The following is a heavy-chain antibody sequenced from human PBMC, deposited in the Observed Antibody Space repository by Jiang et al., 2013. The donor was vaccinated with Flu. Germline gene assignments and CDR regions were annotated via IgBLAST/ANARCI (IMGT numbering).Heavy chain of an antibody. CDR3: ARGHLESIQH. J-gene: IGHJ1*01. V-gene: IGHV7-4-1*02. CDR1: GYTFTNYG. CDR2: INTNNGKP. Sequence: QSGSELKKPGASVKVSCKASGYTFTNYGMGWVRQAPGQGLEWMGWINTNNGKPTYAQGFTGRFVFSLDTSVSTAYLQISSLKADDTAVYYCARGHLESIQHWGQGTLV.